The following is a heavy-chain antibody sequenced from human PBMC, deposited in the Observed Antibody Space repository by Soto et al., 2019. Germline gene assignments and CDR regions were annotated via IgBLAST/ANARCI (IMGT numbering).Heavy chain of an antibody. J-gene: IGHJ4*02. CDR1: GGSFSGYY. V-gene: IGHV4-34*01. D-gene: IGHD2-15*01. Sequence: QVQLQQWGAGLLKPSETLSLTCAVYGGSFSGYYWSWIRQPPGKGLEWIGEINHSGSTNYNPSLKSRVAISVDTSKNPFPLTASSVTAADTEVHYCARAAYCGGCSCLHDYWGQGTLVTVSS. CDR3: ARAAYCGGCSCLHDY. CDR2: INHSGST.